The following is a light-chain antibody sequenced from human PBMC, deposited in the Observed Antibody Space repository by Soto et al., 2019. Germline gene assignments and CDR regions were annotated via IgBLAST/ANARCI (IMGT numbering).Light chain of an antibody. Sequence: VMTQSPGTLSLSPGERATLSCRASQSVSSYLAWYQQKPGQPPRLLIYGASNRATGIPDRFSGSGSGTDFTLTISRLEPEDFAVYYCHQYAGSLYTFGQGTKLEIK. CDR2: GAS. CDR1: QSVSSY. J-gene: IGKJ2*01. V-gene: IGKV3-20*01. CDR3: HQYAGSLYT.